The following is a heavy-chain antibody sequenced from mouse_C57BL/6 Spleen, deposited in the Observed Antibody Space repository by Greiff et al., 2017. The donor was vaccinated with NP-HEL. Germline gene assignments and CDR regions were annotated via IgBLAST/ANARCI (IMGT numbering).Heavy chain of an antibody. CDR1: GFTFSDFY. J-gene: IGHJ4*01. V-gene: IGHV7-1*01. CDR3: ARVFHLYYAMDD. CDR2: SRNKANDYTT. Sequence: EVNLVESGGGLVQSGRSLRLSCATSGFTFSDFYMEWVRQAPGKGLEWIAASRNKANDYTTEYSASVKGRFIVSRDTSQSILYLQMNALRAEDTAIYYCARVFHLYYAMDDWGQGTSVTVSS.